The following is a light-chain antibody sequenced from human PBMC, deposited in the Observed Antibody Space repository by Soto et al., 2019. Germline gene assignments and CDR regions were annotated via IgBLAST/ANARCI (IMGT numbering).Light chain of an antibody. J-gene: IGLJ1*01. CDR1: SSNIGINT. V-gene: IGLV1-47*02. CDR3: AAWDDSLSGYV. Sequence: QSVLTQPPSASGTPGQRVTVSCSGGSSNIGINTVNWYQQLPRTAPKVVIHTNNQRPPGVPDRFSASKSGTSASLAISGLRSEDEADYYCAAWDDSLSGYVFGNGTKVTVL. CDR2: TNN.